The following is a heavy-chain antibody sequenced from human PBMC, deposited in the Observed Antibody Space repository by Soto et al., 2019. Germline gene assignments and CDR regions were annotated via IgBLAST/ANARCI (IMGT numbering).Heavy chain of an antibody. V-gene: IGHV4-39*07. CDR1: GGSISSSSYY. CDR3: ARGYGRNFDY. CDR2: INYSGST. D-gene: IGHD5-18*01. J-gene: IGHJ4*02. Sequence: SETLSLTCTVSGGSISSSSYYWGWIRPPPGKGLEWIGNINYSGSTYYNPSLKSRVTISLDTSKNQFSLKLSSVTAADTAVYYCARGYGRNFDYWGQGTLVTVSS.